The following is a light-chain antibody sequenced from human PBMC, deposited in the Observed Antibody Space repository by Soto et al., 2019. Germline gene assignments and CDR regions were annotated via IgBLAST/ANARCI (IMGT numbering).Light chain of an antibody. Sequence: EIVLTQSPGILSLSPWARATLSCRASQTVAYTSLAWYQQRPGQAPRLLIYGTSTRATGTPDRFIGSGSGTAFTLTISRLEPEDFAVYYCQQYVTTPRTFGQGTKVE. CDR3: QQYVTTPRT. V-gene: IGKV3-20*01. CDR2: GTS. J-gene: IGKJ1*01. CDR1: QTVAYTS.